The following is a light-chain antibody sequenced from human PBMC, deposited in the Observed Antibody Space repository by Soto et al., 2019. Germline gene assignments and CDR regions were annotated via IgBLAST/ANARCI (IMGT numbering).Light chain of an antibody. CDR3: CSSAPESTYV. CDR1: SSDVGAYNS. V-gene: IGLV2-23*01. CDR2: KGT. Sequence: QSALAQPASVSGSPGQSVTISCTGTSSDVGAYNSDSWYQQHPDKAPQLMIYKGTQRPSGVSNRFSGSTSGNAASLTISGLQAGDEADYFCCSSAPESTYVFGTGTKLTVL. J-gene: IGLJ1*01.